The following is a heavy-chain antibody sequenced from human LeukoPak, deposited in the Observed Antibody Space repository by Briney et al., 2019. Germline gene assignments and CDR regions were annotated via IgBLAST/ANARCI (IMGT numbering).Heavy chain of an antibody. Sequence: SGGSLRLSCAASGFTFDDYGMSWVRQAPGKGLEWVSGINWNGGNTGYADSVKGRFTISRDNAKNSLYLQMNSLRAEDTALYHCARGVAYYYYYYMDVWGKGTTVTVSS. CDR1: GFTFDDYG. J-gene: IGHJ6*03. CDR3: ARGVAYYYYYYMDV. D-gene: IGHD2-21*01. V-gene: IGHV3-20*01. CDR2: INWNGGNT.